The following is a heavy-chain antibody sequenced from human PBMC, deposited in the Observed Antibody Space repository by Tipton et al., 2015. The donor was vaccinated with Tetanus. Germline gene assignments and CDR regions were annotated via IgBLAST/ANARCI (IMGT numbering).Heavy chain of an antibody. CDR2: INHSGST. J-gene: IGHJ6*02. Sequence: TLSLTCAVYGGSFSGYYWSWIRQPPGKGLEWIGEINHSGSTNYNPSLKSRVTISVDTSKNQFSLKLSSVTAADTAVYYCASDSDRAAYYYGMDVWGQGTTVTVSS. D-gene: IGHD3-22*01. CDR1: GGSFSGYY. V-gene: IGHV4-34*01. CDR3: ASDSDRAAYYYGMDV.